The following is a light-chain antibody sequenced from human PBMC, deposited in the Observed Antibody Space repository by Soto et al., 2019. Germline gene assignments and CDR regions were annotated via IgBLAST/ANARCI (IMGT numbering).Light chain of an antibody. CDR1: QSVSSN. J-gene: IGKJ4*01. CDR3: QQYNNWPLT. CDR2: GAS. Sequence: EIVMTQSPATLSVSPGERATLSCRASQSVSSNLAWYQQKAGQAPRLLMYGASTRATGIPARFSGSGSGTEFTLTISSLLSEDFAVYYCQQYNNWPLTFGGGTKVEI. V-gene: IGKV3-15*01.